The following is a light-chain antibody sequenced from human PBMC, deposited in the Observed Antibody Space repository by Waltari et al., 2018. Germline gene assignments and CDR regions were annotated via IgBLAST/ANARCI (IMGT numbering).Light chain of an antibody. CDR2: GAS. J-gene: IGKJ1*01. CDR3: QQYNNWPRT. CDR1: QSVSNN. V-gene: IGKV3-15*01. Sequence: EIVMTQSPATLSVSPGARATLSCRASQSVSNNLAWYQQKPGQAPRLLIYGASTRATGIPARFSGSGSGTEFTLTISSLQSEDFAVYYCQQYNNWPRTFGQGTKVEIK.